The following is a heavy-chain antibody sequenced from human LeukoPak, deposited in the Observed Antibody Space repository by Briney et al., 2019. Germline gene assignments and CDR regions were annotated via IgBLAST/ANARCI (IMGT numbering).Heavy chain of an antibody. Sequence: GGSLKLSCTASGFTFGDYAMSWFRQAPGKGLEWVGFIRSKAYGGTTEYAASVKGRFTISRDDSKSIAYLQMISLKTKDTAVYYCTRGRSPPYRTTYYFDYWGQGTLVTVSS. D-gene: IGHD1-14*01. CDR1: GFTFGDYA. V-gene: IGHV3-49*03. J-gene: IGHJ4*02. CDR2: IRSKAYGGTT. CDR3: TRGRSPPYRTTYYFDY.